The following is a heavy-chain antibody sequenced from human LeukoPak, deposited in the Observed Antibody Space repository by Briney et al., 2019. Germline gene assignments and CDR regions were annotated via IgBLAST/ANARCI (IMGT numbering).Heavy chain of an antibody. D-gene: IGHD3-9*01. Sequence: PGGSLRLSCAASGFTFSSYAMHWVRQAPGKGLEWVANIKQDGSEKYYVDSVKGRFTISRDNAKNSLYLQMNSLRAEDTAVYYCARKSGSVLRYFDWLSSHWYFDLWGRGTLVTVSS. CDR3: ARKSGSVLRYFDWLSSHWYFDL. CDR2: IKQDGSEK. V-gene: IGHV3-7*01. CDR1: GFTFSSYA. J-gene: IGHJ2*01.